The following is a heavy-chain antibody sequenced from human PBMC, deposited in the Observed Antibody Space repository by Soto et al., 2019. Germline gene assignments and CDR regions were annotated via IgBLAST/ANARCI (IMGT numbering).Heavy chain of an antibody. J-gene: IGHJ5*02. D-gene: IGHD2-15*01. CDR2: ISPGSRYP. V-gene: IGHV3-11*06. Sequence: QVQLVESGGGLVPPGGSLRLSCAGSGFTFGDSYMSWIRQAPGKGLEWLSYISPGSRYPAYADSVKGRFTISRDNAKRSLYLQMMSLTAEDTATYYCVGGGGGGLFDPWGQGTMVTVSS. CDR3: VGGGGGGLFDP. CDR1: GFTFGDSY.